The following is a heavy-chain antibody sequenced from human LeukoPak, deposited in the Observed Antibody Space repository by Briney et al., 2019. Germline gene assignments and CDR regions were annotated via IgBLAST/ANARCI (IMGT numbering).Heavy chain of an antibody. Sequence: GGSLRLSCAASGFTVNNNYMCWVRQAPGKGLECVSVIYSGGTTKYADSVKGRFIASRHNSENTLYLQLSSPRPEDTAVYYCTKVVSGGGNFVMDVWGQGTTVTVSS. D-gene: IGHD2-15*01. CDR3: TKVVSGGGNFVMDV. CDR1: GFTVNNNY. CDR2: IYSGGTT. J-gene: IGHJ6*02. V-gene: IGHV3-53*04.